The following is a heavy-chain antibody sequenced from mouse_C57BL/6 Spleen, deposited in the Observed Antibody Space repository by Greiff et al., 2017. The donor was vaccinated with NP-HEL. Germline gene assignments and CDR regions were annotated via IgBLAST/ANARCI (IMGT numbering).Heavy chain of an antibody. D-gene: IGHD4-1*01. J-gene: IGHJ2*01. CDR3: ARDGANWDDDY. CDR1: GFTFSSYA. CDR2: ISDGGSYT. Sequence: EVKLVESGGGLVKPGGSLKLSCAASGFTFSSYAMSWVRQTPEKRLEWVATISDGGSYTYYPDNVKGRFTISRDNAKNNLYLQMSHLKSEDTAMYYCARDGANWDDDYWGQGTTLTVSS. V-gene: IGHV5-4*01.